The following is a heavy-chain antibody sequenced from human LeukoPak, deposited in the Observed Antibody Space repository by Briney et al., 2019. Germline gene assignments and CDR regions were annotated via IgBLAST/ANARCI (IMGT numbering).Heavy chain of an antibody. CDR2: IIPIFGTA. Sequence: GASVKVSCKASVGTFSSYAISWVRQAPGQGLEWMGGIIPIFGTANYAQKFQGRVTITADKSTSTAYMELSSLRSEDTAVYYCARGESYDILTGYYSWGQGTLVTVSS. J-gene: IGHJ4*02. V-gene: IGHV1-69*06. CDR1: VGTFSSYA. CDR3: ARGESYDILTGYYS. D-gene: IGHD3-9*01.